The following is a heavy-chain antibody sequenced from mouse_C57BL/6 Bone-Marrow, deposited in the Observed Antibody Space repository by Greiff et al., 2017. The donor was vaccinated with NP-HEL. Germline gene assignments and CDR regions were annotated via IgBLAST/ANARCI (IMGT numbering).Heavy chain of an antibody. CDR3: ASEVFVGYYGFAY. CDR1: GYTFNSHR. Sequence: VQLQQPGAELVKPGASVKLFRKASGYTFNSHRKHRVKQRPGQGPEWVGMIYPNSGSTNYNEKFKSKATLTVDKSSSTAYMQRSSLTSEDSAVYYCASEVFVGYYGFAYWGQGTLVTVSA. J-gene: IGHJ3*01. D-gene: IGHD2-3*01. CDR2: IYPNSGST. V-gene: IGHV1-64*01.